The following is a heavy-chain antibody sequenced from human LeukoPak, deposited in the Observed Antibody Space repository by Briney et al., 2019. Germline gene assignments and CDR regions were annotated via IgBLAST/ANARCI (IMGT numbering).Heavy chain of an antibody. CDR1: GFTLDDSA. Sequence: GRSLRLSCAASGFTLDDSAMHWVRQAPGKGLEWVSGINWNSGSIAYVDSAKGRFTISRDNARNSLYLQMDSLRPEDTALYYCVKDVSSTVYYWYGMDVWGQGTTVTVSS. D-gene: IGHD2-2*01. CDR2: INWNSGSI. J-gene: IGHJ6*02. CDR3: VKDVSSTVYYWYGMDV. V-gene: IGHV3-9*01.